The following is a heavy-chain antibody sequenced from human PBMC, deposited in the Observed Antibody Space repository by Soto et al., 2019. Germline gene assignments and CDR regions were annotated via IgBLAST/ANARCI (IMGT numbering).Heavy chain of an antibody. CDR2: IYYTGGT. D-gene: IGHD3-22*01. CDR1: DASITTDYY. Sequence: TLSLTCAVSDASITTDYYSSWTRPPPGKGLEWIGHIYYTGGTFYSPSLKSRLALSVVTSKNQFSLRLSSVTAADTAVYYCARDTASKDFDSHSYYPHFDSWGQGARVT. CDR3: ARDTASKDFDSHSYYPHFDS. V-gene: IGHV4-30-4*01. J-gene: IGHJ5*01.